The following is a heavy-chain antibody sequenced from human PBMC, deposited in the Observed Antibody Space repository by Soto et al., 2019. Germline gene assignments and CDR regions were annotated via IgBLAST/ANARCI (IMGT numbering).Heavy chain of an antibody. CDR2: LSGSGGST. V-gene: IGHV3-23*01. CDR3: AKDGSYYYDSSGYFYFDS. CDR1: GFTFSTYA. J-gene: IGHJ4*02. D-gene: IGHD3-22*01. Sequence: WGSLRLSCVASGFTFSTYATTWFRQSPGKGLEWVSTLSGSGGSTYYAASVKGRFTISRDNSKNTLFLQMNSLRAEDTAVYYCAKDGSYYYDSSGYFYFDSWGQGSLVTVSS.